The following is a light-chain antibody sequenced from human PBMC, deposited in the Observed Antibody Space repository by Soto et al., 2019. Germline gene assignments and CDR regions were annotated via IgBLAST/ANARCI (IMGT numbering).Light chain of an antibody. Sequence: QSALTQPASVSGSPGQSITISCTGTSSDIGVYNYVSWYQHHPGKAPKLMIFGVANRPFGVSNRFSGSKSGNTASLTISGLQAEDEADYYCSSYTSSSTLVFGSGTKLTVL. CDR3: SSYTSSSTLV. V-gene: IGLV2-14*01. CDR2: GVA. J-gene: IGLJ1*01. CDR1: SSDIGVYNY.